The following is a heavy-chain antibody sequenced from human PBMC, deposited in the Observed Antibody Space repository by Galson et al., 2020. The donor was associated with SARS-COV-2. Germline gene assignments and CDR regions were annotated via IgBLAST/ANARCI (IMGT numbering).Heavy chain of an antibody. CDR2: ISWDGGST. J-gene: IGHJ6*02. CDR3: AKDIRAFNDYYGMDV. CDR1: GFTFDDYA. D-gene: IGHD3-16*01. Sequence: GGSLRLSCAASGFTFDDYAMHWVRQAPGKGLEWVSLISWDGGSTYYADSVKGRFTISRDNSKNSLYLQMNSLRAEDTALYYCAKDIRAFNDYYGMDVWGQGTTVTVSS. V-gene: IGHV3-43D*03.